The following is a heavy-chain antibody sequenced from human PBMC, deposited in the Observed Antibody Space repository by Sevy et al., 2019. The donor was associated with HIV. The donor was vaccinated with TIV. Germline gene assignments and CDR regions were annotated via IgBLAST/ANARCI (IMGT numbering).Heavy chain of an antibody. CDR3: AGENAWGRGYS. D-gene: IGHD1-26*01. CDR1: GGSITSLY. J-gene: IGHJ4*02. V-gene: IGHV4-59*08. Sequence: SETLSLTCTVSGGSITSLYWNWIRQPPGKGLEWFANIYYNGHINYNPSLKSRVTLSLDTSKNQFSLGLGSVTAADTAMYYCAGENAWGRGYSWGQGTLVTVSS. CDR2: IYYNGHI.